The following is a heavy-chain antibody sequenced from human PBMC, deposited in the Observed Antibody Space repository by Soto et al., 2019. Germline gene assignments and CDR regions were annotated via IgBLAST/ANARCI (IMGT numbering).Heavy chain of an antibody. V-gene: IGHV1-69*13. CDR2: IIPIFGTA. J-gene: IGHJ6*02. D-gene: IGHD3-3*01. CDR1: GGTFSSYA. CDR3: ARDGPQYYDFWRPYGMDV. Sequence: GASVKVSCKASGGTFSSYAISWVRQAPGQGLAWMGGIIPIFGTANYAQKFQGRVTITADESTSTAYMELSSLRSEDTAVYYCARDGPQYYDFWRPYGMDVWGQGTTVTVSS.